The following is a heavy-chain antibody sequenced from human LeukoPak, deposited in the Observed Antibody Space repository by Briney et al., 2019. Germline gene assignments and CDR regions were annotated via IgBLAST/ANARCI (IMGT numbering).Heavy chain of an antibody. CDR2: IYYTENT. CDR1: GGSLSSSSYY. CDR3: ARNIYGSGSYYVDY. Sequence: PSETLSLTCTVSGGSLSSSSYYWGWIRQPPGKGLEWLGSIYYTENTYYKPSLKSRVTISVNTSKNQFSLKLSSVTAADTAVYYCARNIYGSGSYYVDYWGQGTLVTVSS. V-gene: IGHV4-39*07. D-gene: IGHD3-10*01. J-gene: IGHJ4*02.